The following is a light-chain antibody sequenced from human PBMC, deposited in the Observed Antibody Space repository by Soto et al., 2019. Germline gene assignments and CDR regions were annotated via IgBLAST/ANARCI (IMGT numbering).Light chain of an antibody. CDR1: QNVKNN. Sequence: EIVMTQSPATLSASPGERVTLSCRASQNVKNNLAWYQQKPGQAPRLLIYGATSTATGIAARFSGSGSGTEFILTISSLQSEDFAVYYCQQHNAWPLTFGGGTKVEIK. CDR2: GAT. J-gene: IGKJ4*01. CDR3: QQHNAWPLT. V-gene: IGKV3-15*01.